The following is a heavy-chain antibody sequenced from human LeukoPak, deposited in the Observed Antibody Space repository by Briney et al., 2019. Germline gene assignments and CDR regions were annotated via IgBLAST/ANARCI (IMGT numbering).Heavy chain of an antibody. J-gene: IGHJ4*02. CDR2: IYSGGST. CDR1: GFTVSSNY. CDR3: ARYYSSGYYRAQRDYFDY. V-gene: IGHV3-53*01. Sequence: GGSLRLSCAASGFTVSSNYMSWVRQAPGKGLEWVSVIYSGGSTYYADSVKGRFTISRDISKNTLYLQMNSLRAEDTAVYYCARYYSSGYYRAQRDYFDYWGQGTLVTVSS. D-gene: IGHD3-22*01.